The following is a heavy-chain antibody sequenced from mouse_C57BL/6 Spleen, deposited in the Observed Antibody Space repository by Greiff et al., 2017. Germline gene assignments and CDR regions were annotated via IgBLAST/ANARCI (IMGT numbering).Heavy chain of an antibody. CDR2: IWRGGST. CDR3: AKDYYGSSYAWFAY. D-gene: IGHD1-1*01. CDR1: GFSLTSYG. J-gene: IGHJ3*01. V-gene: IGHV2-2*01. Sequence: VQLQQSGPGLVQPSQSLSITCTVSGFSLTSYGVHWVRQSPGKGLEWLGVIWRGGSTDYNAAFISRLSISKDNSKSQVFFKMNSLQADDTAIYYCAKDYYGSSYAWFAYWGQGTLVTVSA.